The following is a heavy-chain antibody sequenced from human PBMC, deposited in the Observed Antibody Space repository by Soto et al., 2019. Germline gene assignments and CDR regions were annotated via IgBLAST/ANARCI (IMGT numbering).Heavy chain of an antibody. V-gene: IGHV1-3*01. Sequence: QVQLVQSGAEVKKPGASVKVSCKASGYTFTSYAMHWVRQAPGQRLEWMGWINAGNGNTKYSQKFQGRVTITRDTSASTAYMELSSLRSEDTAVYDCAIGPIQLWPLDYWGQGTLVTVSS. D-gene: IGHD5-18*01. CDR3: AIGPIQLWPLDY. CDR1: GYTFTSYA. J-gene: IGHJ4*02. CDR2: INAGNGNT.